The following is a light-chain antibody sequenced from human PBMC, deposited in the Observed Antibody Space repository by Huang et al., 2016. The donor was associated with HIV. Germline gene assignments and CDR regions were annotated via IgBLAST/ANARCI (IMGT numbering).Light chain of an antibody. V-gene: IGKV2-28*01. CDR2: LGS. J-gene: IGKJ4*01. CDR1: QSLLQSNGYNY. Sequence: DIVMTQSPLSLPVTPGEPASISCRSSQSLLQSNGYNYLDWYLQKPGQSPHLLIYLGSNRASGVPDRFSGSGSGTAFTLKISRVEAEDVGVYYCMQTLQTPLTFGGGTKVEIK. CDR3: MQTLQTPLT.